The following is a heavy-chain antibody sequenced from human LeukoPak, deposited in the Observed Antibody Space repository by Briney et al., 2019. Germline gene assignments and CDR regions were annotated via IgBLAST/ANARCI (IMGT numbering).Heavy chain of an antibody. J-gene: IGHJ4*02. CDR3: ASESGMH. D-gene: IGHD1-14*01. V-gene: IGHV3-48*04. Sequence: QSGGSLRLSCAASGFTFSTYGMTWVRQAPGKGLEWISYISSSSDSIKYADSVKGRFTSSRDNAKNSLYLQMNSLRAEDTAVYYCASESGMHWGQGTLVTVSS. CDR1: GFTFSTYG. CDR2: ISSSSDSI.